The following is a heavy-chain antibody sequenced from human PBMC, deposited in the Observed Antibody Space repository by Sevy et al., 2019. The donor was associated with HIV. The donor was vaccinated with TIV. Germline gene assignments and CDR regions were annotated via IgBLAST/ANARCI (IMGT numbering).Heavy chain of an antibody. CDR2: IYYSGST. V-gene: IGHV4-61*01. CDR3: ASKVAAAFDI. Sequence: SETLSLTCTVSGGSVSSGSYYWSWIRQPPGKGLEWIGYIYYSGSTNYNPSLKSRVTISVDTSKNQFSLKLSSVTASDTAVYYCASKVAAAFDIWGQGTMVTVSS. CDR1: GGSVSSGSYY. D-gene: IGHD5-12*01. J-gene: IGHJ3*02.